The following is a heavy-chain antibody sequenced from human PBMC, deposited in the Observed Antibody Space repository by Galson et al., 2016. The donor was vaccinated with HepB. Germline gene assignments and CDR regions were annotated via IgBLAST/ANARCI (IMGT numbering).Heavy chain of an antibody. V-gene: IGHV1-3*01. Sequence: SVKVSCKASGYTFTSHAIHWVRQAPGQGLEWMRWINGGYGDTKYSQKFQDRVTITRDRSATTAYMEVTSLRFADTAVYYCARGPHDYTNILDAFDIWGQGTVVTVSS. CDR2: INGGYGDT. CDR3: ARGPHDYTNILDAFDI. CDR1: GYTFTSHA. D-gene: IGHD4-11*01. J-gene: IGHJ3*02.